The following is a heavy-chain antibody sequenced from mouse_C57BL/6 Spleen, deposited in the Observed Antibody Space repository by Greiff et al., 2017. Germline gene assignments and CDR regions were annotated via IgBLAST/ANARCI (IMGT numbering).Heavy chain of an antibody. V-gene: IGHV1-22*01. CDR2: INPNNGGT. CDR3: ARKVGYYGFDY. D-gene: IGHD1-1*01. Sequence: EVKLMESGPELVKPGASVKMSCKASGYTFTDYNMHWVKQSHGKSLEWIGYINPNNGGTSYNQKFKGKATLTVNKSSSTAYMELRSLTSEDSAVYYCARKVGYYGFDYWGQGTTLTVSS. J-gene: IGHJ2*01. CDR1: GYTFTDYN.